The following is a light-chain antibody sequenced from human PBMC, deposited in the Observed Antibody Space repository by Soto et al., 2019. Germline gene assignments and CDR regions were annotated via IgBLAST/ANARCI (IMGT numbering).Light chain of an antibody. V-gene: IGKV3-15*01. CDR1: ESVRTN. Sequence: ETVVTQSPATLSVSPGETATLSCRASESVRTNLAWYQQKPGHAPRLLIYGASNRATGIPARFSGSGSGTEFTLTISSLQSEDFAVYYCQQYNTWPPRTFGQGTKVEIK. CDR3: QQYNTWPPRT. CDR2: GAS. J-gene: IGKJ1*01.